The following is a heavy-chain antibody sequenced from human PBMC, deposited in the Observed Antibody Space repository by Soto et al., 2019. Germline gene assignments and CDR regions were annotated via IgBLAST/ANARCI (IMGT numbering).Heavy chain of an antibody. D-gene: IGHD4-17*01. Sequence: TSETLSLTCTVSGGSISSYYWSWIRQPPGKGLEWIGYIYYSGSTNYNPSLKSRVTISVDTSKNQFSLKLSSVTAADTAVYYCARVLYGDFTLDYWGQGTLVTVYS. CDR2: IYYSGST. V-gene: IGHV4-59*01. J-gene: IGHJ4*02. CDR1: GGSISSYY. CDR3: ARVLYGDFTLDY.